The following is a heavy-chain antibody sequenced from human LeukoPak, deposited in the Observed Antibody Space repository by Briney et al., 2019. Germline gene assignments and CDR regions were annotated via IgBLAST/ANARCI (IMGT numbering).Heavy chain of an antibody. V-gene: IGHV4-34*01. CDR2: INHSGST. CDR1: GGSFSGYY. Sequence: SETLSLTCAVYGGSFSGYYWSWIRQPPGKGLEWIGEINHSGSTNYNPSLKSRVTISVDTSKNQFTLKLSSVTAADTAVYYCARGRLNGFRLELFGGDDYWGQGTLVTVSS. D-gene: IGHD1-7*01. CDR3: ARGRLNGFRLELFGGDDY. J-gene: IGHJ4*02.